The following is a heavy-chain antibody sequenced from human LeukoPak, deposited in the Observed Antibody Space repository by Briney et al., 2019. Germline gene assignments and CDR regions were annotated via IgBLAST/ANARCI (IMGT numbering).Heavy chain of an antibody. CDR1: GFTFSSYG. Sequence: GGSLRLSCAASGFTFSSYGMHWVRQAPGKGLEWVAFIRYDGSNKYYADSVKGRFTISRDNSKNTLYLQMNSLRAEDTAVYYCAKDPAASSSGDYWGQGTLVTVSS. V-gene: IGHV3-30*02. CDR3: AKDPAASSSGDY. CDR2: IRYDGSNK. D-gene: IGHD6-6*01. J-gene: IGHJ4*02.